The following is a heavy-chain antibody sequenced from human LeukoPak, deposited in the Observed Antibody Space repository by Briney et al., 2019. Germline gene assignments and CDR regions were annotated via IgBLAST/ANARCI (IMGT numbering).Heavy chain of an antibody. CDR2: ISSTGSYT. CDR3: ARKLGGSQCGGDCFFDH. Sequence: PGGSLILSCEASGVTLNVYYMSWFRQAPGKGLEWIGYISSTGSYTTYADSVRGRFTISRDNAKSLLFLQMNNLRAEDTAVYYCARKLGGSQCGGDCFFDHWGQGTLVVVSS. CDR1: GVTLNVYY. D-gene: IGHD2-21*02. V-gene: IGHV3-11*03. J-gene: IGHJ4*02.